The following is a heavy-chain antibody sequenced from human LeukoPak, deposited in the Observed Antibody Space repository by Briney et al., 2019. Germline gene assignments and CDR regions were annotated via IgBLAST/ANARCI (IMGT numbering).Heavy chain of an antibody. J-gene: IGHJ6*04. Sequence: SETLSLTCTVSGGSISSSSYYWGWTRQPPGKGLEWIGEINHSGSTNYNPSLKSRVTISVDTSKNQFSLKLSSVTAADTAVYYCARGASMDVWGKGTTVTVSS. CDR3: ARGASMDV. CDR2: INHSGST. V-gene: IGHV4-39*07. CDR1: GGSISSSSYY.